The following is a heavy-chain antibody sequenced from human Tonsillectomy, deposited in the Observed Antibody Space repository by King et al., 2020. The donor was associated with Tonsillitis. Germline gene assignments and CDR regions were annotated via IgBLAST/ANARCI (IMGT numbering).Heavy chain of an antibody. CDR1: GDIFSNYA. J-gene: IGHJ4*02. CDR3: ASSSYYSDSSGSYFDF. CDR2: IRPIFGTT. D-gene: IGHD3-22*01. V-gene: IGHV1-69*14. Sequence: QLVQSGAAVKKPGSSVKVSCKASGDIFSNYAVNWVRQAPGQGLEWMGGIRPIFGTTNYAQRVRVRIKSTADRSTSTVFLDLSGLRSDDTAMYYCASSSYYSDSSGSYFDFWGQGTLVTVSS.